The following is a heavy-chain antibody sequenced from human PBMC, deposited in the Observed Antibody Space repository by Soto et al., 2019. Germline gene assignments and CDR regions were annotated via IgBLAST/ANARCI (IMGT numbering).Heavy chain of an antibody. CDR2: INPSGGST. D-gene: IGHD2-2*01. Sequence: QVQLVQSGAEVKKPGASVKVSCKASGYTFTSYYMHWVRQAPGQGLEWMGIINPSGGSTSYAQKFQGRVTMTRDTSTSTVYMELSSLRSEDTAVYYWARDKERCSSTSCYAGLGSYYYYYMDVWGKGTTVTVSS. J-gene: IGHJ6*03. V-gene: IGHV1-46*03. CDR1: GYTFTSYY. CDR3: ARDKERCSSTSCYAGLGSYYYYYMDV.